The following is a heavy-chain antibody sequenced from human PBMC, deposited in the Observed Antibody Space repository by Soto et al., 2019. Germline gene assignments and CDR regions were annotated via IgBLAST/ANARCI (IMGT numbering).Heavy chain of an antibody. J-gene: IGHJ6*02. V-gene: IGHV1-69*13. Sequence: SVKVSCKASGGTFSSYAISWVRQAPGQGLEWMGGIIPIFGTANYAQKFQGRVTITADESTSTAYMELSSLRSEDTAVYYCARDKTVVRHYYYYGMDVWGQGTTVTV. CDR3: ARDKTVVRHYYYYGMDV. CDR2: IIPIFGTA. D-gene: IGHD2-15*01. CDR1: GGTFSSYA.